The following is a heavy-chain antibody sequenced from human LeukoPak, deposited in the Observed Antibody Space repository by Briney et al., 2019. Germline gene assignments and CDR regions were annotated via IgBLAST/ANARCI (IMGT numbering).Heavy chain of an antibody. J-gene: IGHJ6*02. CDR1: GFTFSSYS. V-gene: IGHV3-21*01. Sequence: GGSLRLSCAASGFTFSSYSMNWVRQAPGKGLEWVSSISSSSSYIYYADSVKGRFTISRDNAKNSLYLQMNSLRAEDTAVYYCAREGYYGSATYYYYGMDVWGQGTTVTVSS. D-gene: IGHD3-10*01. CDR3: AREGYYGSATYYYYGMDV. CDR2: ISSSSSYI.